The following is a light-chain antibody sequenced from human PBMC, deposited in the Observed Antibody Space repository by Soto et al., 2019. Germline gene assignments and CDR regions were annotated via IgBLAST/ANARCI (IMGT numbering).Light chain of an antibody. CDR2: GAS. Sequence: EIVLTQSPGTLSLSPGERATLSCRASQSVSSSYLAWYQQKPGQAPRLLIFGASSRATGIPDRFSGSGSGTDFTLTIIILEDEEFSVYYCQQYGSSRTFGQGTKVEIK. CDR3: QQYGSSRT. CDR1: QSVSSSY. V-gene: IGKV3-20*01. J-gene: IGKJ1*01.